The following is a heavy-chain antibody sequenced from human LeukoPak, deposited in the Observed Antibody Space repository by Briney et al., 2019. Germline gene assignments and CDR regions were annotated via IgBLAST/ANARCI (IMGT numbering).Heavy chain of an antibody. CDR2: INPKNGGT. J-gene: IGHJ4*02. CDR3: VVSIQAAAIPAFDS. D-gene: IGHD6-25*01. Sequence: ASVKVSCKASGYNFAHNIHWVRQAPGQGHEFMGWINPKNGGTKYAQNFQGRVTMTRDTSISAVYMELSSLGSDDTAVYYCVVSIQAAAIPAFDSWGQGTLVTV. CDR1: GYNFAHN. V-gene: IGHV1-2*02.